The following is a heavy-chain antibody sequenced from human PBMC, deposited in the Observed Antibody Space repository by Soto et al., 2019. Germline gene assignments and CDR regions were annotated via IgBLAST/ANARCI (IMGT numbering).Heavy chain of an antibody. CDR2: IYYSGST. D-gene: IGHD3-10*01. J-gene: IGHJ6*02. CDR3: ARGSTMVRGVRDYYGMDV. CDR1: GGSISSYY. V-gene: IGHV4-59*01. Sequence: PSETLSLTCTVSGGSISSYYWSWIRQPPGKGLEWIGYIYYSGSTNYNPSLKSRVTISVDTSKNQFSLKLSSVTAADTAVYYCARGSTMVRGVRDYYGMDVWGQGTTVT.